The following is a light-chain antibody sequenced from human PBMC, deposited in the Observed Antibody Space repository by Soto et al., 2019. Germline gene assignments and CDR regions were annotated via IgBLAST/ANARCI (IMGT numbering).Light chain of an antibody. V-gene: IGKV3-15*01. CDR3: QQYNSWLWT. CDR2: GAS. Sequence: EIVMTQSPATLSVSPGERATLSCRASQSVSSDLAWYHQKPGQAPRLLIYGASTRATGIPARFSGSGSGTEFTLTINSLQSEDFAVYYCQQYNSWLWTFGQGTKVDIK. J-gene: IGKJ1*01. CDR1: QSVSSD.